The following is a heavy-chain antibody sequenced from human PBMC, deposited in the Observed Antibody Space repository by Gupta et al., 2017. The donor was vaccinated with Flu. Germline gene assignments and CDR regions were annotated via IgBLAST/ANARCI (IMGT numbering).Heavy chain of an antibody. J-gene: IGHJ4*02. Sequence: QVQAQESGPGLLKPSETLSLTCTVPGGSISSHSWSLIRQSPGKGLEWIAYRHYIGSTVYNGCLKSRVTISVDTYKNQFSLKLSSVTAADTAVYYCASVVRKDNPFDYWGQGALVTVSS. V-gene: IGHV4-59*11. CDR3: ASVVRKDNPFDY. CDR2: RHYIGST. D-gene: IGHD1-1*01. CDR1: GGSISSHS.